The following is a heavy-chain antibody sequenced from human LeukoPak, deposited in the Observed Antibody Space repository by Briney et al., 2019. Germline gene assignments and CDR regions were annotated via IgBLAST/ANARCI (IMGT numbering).Heavy chain of an antibody. CDR1: GGSFSGYY. CDR3: AREGPYSSSRRGFDY. V-gene: IGHV4-34*01. Sequence: SETLSLTRAVYGGSFSGYYWSWIRQPPGKGLEWIGEINHSGSTNYNPSLKSRVTISVDTSKNQFSLKLSSVTAADTAVYYCAREGPYSSSRRGFDYWGQGTLVTVSS. CDR2: INHSGST. D-gene: IGHD6-13*01. J-gene: IGHJ4*02.